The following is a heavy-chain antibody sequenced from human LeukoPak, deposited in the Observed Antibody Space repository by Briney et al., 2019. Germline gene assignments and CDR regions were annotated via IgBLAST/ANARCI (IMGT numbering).Heavy chain of an antibody. D-gene: IGHD3-9*01. J-gene: IGHJ6*03. Sequence: SETLSLTCTVSGGSISSYYWSWIRQPAGKGLEWIGRIYTSGSTNYNPSLKSRATMSVDTSKNQFSLKLSSVAAADTAVYYCARDLDYDILTFYMDVWGKGTTVTVSS. CDR2: IYTSGST. CDR3: ARDLDYDILTFYMDV. V-gene: IGHV4-4*07. CDR1: GGSISSYY.